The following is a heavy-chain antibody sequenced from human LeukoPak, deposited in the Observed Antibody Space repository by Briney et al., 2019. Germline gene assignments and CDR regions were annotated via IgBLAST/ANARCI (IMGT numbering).Heavy chain of an antibody. CDR1: GGSFSGYY. D-gene: IGHD7-27*01. V-gene: IGHV4-34*01. CDR3: ATRKLGNDY. CDR2: IYHSGST. Sequence: KASETLSLTCAVYGGSFSGYYWSWIRQPPGKGLEWIGSIYHSGSTYYNPSLKSRVTISADTSKNQFSLKLYSVTAADTAVYYCATRKLGNDYWGQGTLVTVSS. J-gene: IGHJ4*02.